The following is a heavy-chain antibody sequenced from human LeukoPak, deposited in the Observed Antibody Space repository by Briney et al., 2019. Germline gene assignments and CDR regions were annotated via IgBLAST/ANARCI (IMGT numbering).Heavy chain of an antibody. CDR3: ARRGYYDSVKWFDP. Sequence: SETLSLTCAVSGYSIISGYYWGWIRQPPGKGLEWIGSIYHSGSTYYNPSLKSRVTISVDTFKNQFSLKLSSVTAADTAVYYCARRGYYDSVKWFDPWGQGTLVTVSS. CDR1: GYSIISGYY. CDR2: IYHSGST. D-gene: IGHD3-3*01. V-gene: IGHV4-38-2*01. J-gene: IGHJ5*02.